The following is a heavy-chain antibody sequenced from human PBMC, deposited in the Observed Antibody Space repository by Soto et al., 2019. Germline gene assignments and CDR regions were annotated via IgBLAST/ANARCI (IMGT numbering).Heavy chain of an antibody. J-gene: IGHJ6*03. CDR3: ARGYSSSWYTYYYYYMDV. D-gene: IGHD6-13*01. CDR2: INPNSGGT. Sequence: ASVKVSCKASGYTFTGYYMHWVRQAPGQGLEWMGWINPNSGGTNYAQKFQGWVTMTRGTSISTAYMELSRLRSDDTAVYYCARGYSSSWYTYYYYYMDVWGKGTTVTSP. V-gene: IGHV1-2*04. CDR1: GYTFTGYY.